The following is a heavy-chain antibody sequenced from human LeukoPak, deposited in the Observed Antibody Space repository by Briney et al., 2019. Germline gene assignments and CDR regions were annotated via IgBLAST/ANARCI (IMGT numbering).Heavy chain of an antibody. D-gene: IGHD3-22*01. CDR1: GGSINSYY. Sequence: SETLSLTCTVSGGSINSYYWGWIRQPAGKGLEWIGRIYTTGTTSYNPSLKSRVTISVDTSKNQFYLKLTSVTAADTAMYYCARHYYDISDSYSFDYWGQGTLVTVSS. CDR2: IYTTGTT. J-gene: IGHJ4*02. CDR3: ARHYYDISDSYSFDY. V-gene: IGHV4-4*07.